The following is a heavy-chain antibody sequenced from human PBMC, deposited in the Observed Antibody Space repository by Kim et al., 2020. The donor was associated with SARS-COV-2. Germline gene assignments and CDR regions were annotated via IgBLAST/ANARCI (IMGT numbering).Heavy chain of an antibody. Sequence: ADSGKGRFTISRHNTKNTMYLQMNSRRAEDTAVYYCARDPGTPLYYYCMDVWGKGTTVTVSS. D-gene: IGHD1-1*01. V-gene: IGHV3-30*07. CDR3: ARDPGTPLYYYCMDV. J-gene: IGHJ6*03.